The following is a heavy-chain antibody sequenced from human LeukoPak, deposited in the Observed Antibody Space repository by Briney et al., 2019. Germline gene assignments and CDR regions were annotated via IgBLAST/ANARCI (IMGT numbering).Heavy chain of an antibody. CDR1: GGSFSGYY. D-gene: IGHD3-22*01. V-gene: IGHV4-34*01. J-gene: IGHJ4*02. CDR3: AQRLGYYDSSGYPN. Sequence: PSETLSLTCAVYGGSFSGYYWSWIRQPPGKGLEWIGEINHSGSTNYNPSLKGRVTISVDTSKNQFSLKLSSVTAADTAVYYCAQRLGYYDSSGYPNWGQGTLVTVSS. CDR2: INHSGST.